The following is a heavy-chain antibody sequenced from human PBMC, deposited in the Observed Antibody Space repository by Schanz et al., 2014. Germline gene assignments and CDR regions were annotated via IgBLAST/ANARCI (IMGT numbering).Heavy chain of an antibody. D-gene: IGHD2-15*01. CDR2: ISGSSIHK. CDR3: AKESEIVVVVGTSMSGDFHH. Sequence: VQLVESGGGVVQPGRSLRLSCAASGFTFSQYGMHWVRQAPGKGLEWVSHISGSSIHKNYADSVKGRFSISRDNGETSVYLQINSLRVEDTAVYFCAKESEIVVVVGTSMSGDFHHWGQGTLXTVSS. J-gene: IGHJ1*01. V-gene: IGHV3-21*05. CDR1: GFTFSQYG.